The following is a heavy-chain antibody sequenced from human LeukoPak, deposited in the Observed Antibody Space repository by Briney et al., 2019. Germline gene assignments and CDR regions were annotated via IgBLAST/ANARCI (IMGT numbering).Heavy chain of an antibody. D-gene: IGHD3-16*01. V-gene: IGHV3-30*04. Sequence: SGGSLRLSCAPSGFTFSSYAMHWVRQAPGKGLEWVAVISYDGRNKYYAHSVKGRFTISRDNSKNTLYLQMKSVRAEDTAVYYCACGGGAGPDYWGQGTLVAVSS. J-gene: IGHJ4*02. CDR1: GFTFSSYA. CDR2: ISYDGRNK. CDR3: ACGGGAGPDY.